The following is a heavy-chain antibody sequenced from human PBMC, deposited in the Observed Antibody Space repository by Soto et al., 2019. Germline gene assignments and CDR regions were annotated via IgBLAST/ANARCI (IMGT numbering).Heavy chain of an antibody. Sequence: EVQLLESGGGLVQPGGSLGLSCAASGFTFSSYDMSWVRQAPGKGLEYVSSISVTGSGTYYADSVKGRFTISRDNSKNTLYLQMNSLRVEDTAVYYCARGAYYYDSSGLSYWGQGTLVTVSS. D-gene: IGHD3-22*01. CDR3: ARGAYYYDSSGLSY. V-gene: IGHV3-23*01. CDR2: ISVTGSGT. J-gene: IGHJ4*02. CDR1: GFTFSSYD.